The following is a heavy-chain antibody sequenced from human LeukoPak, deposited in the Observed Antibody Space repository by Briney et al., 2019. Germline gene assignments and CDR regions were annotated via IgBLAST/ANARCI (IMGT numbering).Heavy chain of an antibody. CDR3: ARGRTGSPIY. V-gene: IGHV3-30*14. CDR1: GFTFSSYA. D-gene: IGHD6-19*01. Sequence: GRSLRLSCAASGFTFSSYAMHWVRQAPGKGLEWVAVISYDGSNKYYADSVKGRFTISRDNSKSTLYLQMNSLRAEDTAVYYCARGRTGSPIYWGQGTLVTVSS. CDR2: ISYDGSNK. J-gene: IGHJ4*02.